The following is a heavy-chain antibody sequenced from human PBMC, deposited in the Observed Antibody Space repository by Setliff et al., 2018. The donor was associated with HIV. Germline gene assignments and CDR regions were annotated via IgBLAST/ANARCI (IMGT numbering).Heavy chain of an antibody. CDR1: GFTFSDHY. V-gene: IGHV3-7*01. Sequence: PGGSLRLSCAASGFTFSDHYMDWVRQAPGKGLEWVANIKQDGSEKYYVDSVKGRFTTSRDNAKNSLFLQMNSLKAEDTGVYYCAKDGSGWSQHWGQGTLVTVPQ. CDR3: AKDGSGWSQH. J-gene: IGHJ1*01. CDR2: IKQDGSEK. D-gene: IGHD6-19*01.